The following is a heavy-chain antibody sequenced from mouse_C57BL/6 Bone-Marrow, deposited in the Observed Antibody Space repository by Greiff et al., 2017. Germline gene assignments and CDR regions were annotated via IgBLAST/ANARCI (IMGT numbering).Heavy chain of an antibody. CDR2: IDPENGDT. V-gene: IGHV14-4*01. CDR1: GFNIKDDY. D-gene: IGHD1-1*01. CDR3: TTGVANWNSDV. Sequence: VHVKQSGAELVRPGASVKLSCTASGFNIKDDYMHWVKQRPEQGLEWIGWIDPENGDTEYASKFQGKATLTADTSSNTAYLQLSSLTSEDTAVYSCTTGVANWNSDVWGTGTTVTVSA. J-gene: IGHJ1*03.